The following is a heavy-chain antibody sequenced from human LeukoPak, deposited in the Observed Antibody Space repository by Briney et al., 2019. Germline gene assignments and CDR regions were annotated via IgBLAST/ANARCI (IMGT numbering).Heavy chain of an antibody. V-gene: IGHV4-59*01. CDR1: GGSISSYY. J-gene: IGHJ6*02. CDR3: ASDRGRSSYYYGLDV. Sequence: SETLSLTCTVSGGSISSYYWSWIRQPPGKGLEWIGYIYYSGSTNYNPSLKSRVTISVDTSKNQISLKLNSVTAADTAVYYCASDRGRSSYYYGLDVWGQGTTVTVSS. D-gene: IGHD3-10*01. CDR2: IYYSGST.